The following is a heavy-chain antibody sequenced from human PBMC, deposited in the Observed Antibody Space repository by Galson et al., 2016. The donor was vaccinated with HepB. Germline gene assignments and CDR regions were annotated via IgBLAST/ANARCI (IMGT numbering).Heavy chain of an antibody. D-gene: IGHD3-10*01. Sequence: SLRLSCAASGFTFSRYWMSWVRQAPGKGLEWVANIKENASEKYYVDSVKGRFTISRDNAKNSVYLQTNSLRAEDTAVYYCARDEGTALYGFYGGQGIQVTVST. J-gene: IGHJ4*02. V-gene: IGHV3-7*01. CDR3: ARDEGTALYGFY. CDR1: GFTFSRYW. CDR2: IKENASEK.